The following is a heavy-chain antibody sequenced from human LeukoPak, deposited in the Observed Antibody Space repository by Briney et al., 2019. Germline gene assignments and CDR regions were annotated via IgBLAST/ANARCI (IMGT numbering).Heavy chain of an antibody. Sequence: GGSLRLSCAASGFTFSSYAMSWVRQAPGKGLEWVSAISGSGGSTYYADSVKGRFTISRDNSKNTLYLQMYSLRAEDTAVYYCAKGASSGYYYKGWYFDLWGRGTLVTVSS. J-gene: IGHJ2*01. D-gene: IGHD3-22*01. CDR2: ISGSGGST. V-gene: IGHV3-23*01. CDR1: GFTFSSYA. CDR3: AKGASSGYYYKGWYFDL.